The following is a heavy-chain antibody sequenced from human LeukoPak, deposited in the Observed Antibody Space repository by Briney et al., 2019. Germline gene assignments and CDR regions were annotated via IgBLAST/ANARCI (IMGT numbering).Heavy chain of an antibody. Sequence: SETLSLTCTVSGGSISSSSYYWGWIRQPPGKGLEWIGSIYYSGSTYYNPSLKSRVTISVDTSKNQFSLKLSSVTAADTAVYYCARGYYESSWGDYQHWGQGTLVTVSS. CDR2: IYYSGST. CDR1: GGSISSSSYY. J-gene: IGHJ1*01. V-gene: IGHV4-39*07. CDR3: ARGYYESSWGDYQH. D-gene: IGHD3-22*01.